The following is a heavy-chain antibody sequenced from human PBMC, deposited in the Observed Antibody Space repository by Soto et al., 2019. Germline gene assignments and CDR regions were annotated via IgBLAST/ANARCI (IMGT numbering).Heavy chain of an antibody. J-gene: IGHJ4*02. CDR1: GFTVSSNY. CDR3: ARDRAKAVAVVF. V-gene: IGHV3-66*01. D-gene: IGHD6-19*01. CDR2: IYSGGST. Sequence: GGSLRLSCAASGFTVSSNYMSWVRQAPGKGLEWVSVIYSGGSTYYADSVKGRFTISRDNSKNTLYLQMNSLRAEDTAVYYCARDRAKAVAVVFWGQGTLVTVSS.